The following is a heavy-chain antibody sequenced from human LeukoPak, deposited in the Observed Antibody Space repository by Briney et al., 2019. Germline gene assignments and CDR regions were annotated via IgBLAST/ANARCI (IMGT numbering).Heavy chain of an antibody. CDR1: GGSISSYY. J-gene: IGHJ4*02. Sequence: PSETLSLTCTISGGSISSYYWSWIRQPPGKGLEWIGYIYYSGSTNYNPSLKSRVTISVDTSKNQFSLKLSSVTAADTAVYYCARSAAAGTVFDYWGKGTLVTVSS. V-gene: IGHV4-59*08. CDR3: ARSAAAGTVFDY. D-gene: IGHD6-13*01. CDR2: IYYSGST.